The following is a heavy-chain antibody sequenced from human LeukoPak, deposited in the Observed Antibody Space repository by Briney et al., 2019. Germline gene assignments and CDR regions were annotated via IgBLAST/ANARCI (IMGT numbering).Heavy chain of an antibody. CDR1: GFTFSSYA. CDR3: AKDSHYDFWSGKPLPHYFDY. V-gene: IGHV3-23*01. Sequence: GGSLRLSCAASGFTFSSYAMSWVRQAPGKGLEWVSAISGSGGSTYYADSVKGRFTISRDNSKNTLYLQMNSLRAEDTAVYYCAKDSHYDFWSGKPLPHYFDYWGQGTLVTVSS. D-gene: IGHD3-3*01. J-gene: IGHJ4*02. CDR2: ISGSGGST.